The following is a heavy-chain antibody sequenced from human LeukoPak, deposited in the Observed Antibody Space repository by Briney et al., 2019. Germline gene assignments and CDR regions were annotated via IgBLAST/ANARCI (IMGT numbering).Heavy chain of an antibody. Sequence: SETLSLTCSVSGASINSYYWNWIRQPPGKGLEWIGNTYHSGSTNYSPSLKSRVTISLDTSKNQFSLKMSSVTAADTAVYYCAKDWELGSWGQGTLVTISS. CDR3: AKDWELGS. D-gene: IGHD1-26*01. V-gene: IGHV4-59*01. CDR1: GASINSYY. CDR2: TYHSGST. J-gene: IGHJ5*02.